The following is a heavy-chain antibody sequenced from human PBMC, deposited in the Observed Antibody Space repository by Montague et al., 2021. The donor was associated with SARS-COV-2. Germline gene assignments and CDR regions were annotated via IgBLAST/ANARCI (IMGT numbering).Heavy chain of an antibody. J-gene: IGHJ4*02. Sequence: SETLSLTCTVSDGSVISTYPHWHWVRQSPGRGLEWIGGYLFHIDTADYNASLGSRVTISVDTSKNQFSLKLTSVTAADTAVYHCTRGIDSYKTGYWGQGIQVTVSS. CDR2: LFHIDTA. CDR3: TRGIDSYKTGY. V-gene: IGHV4-61*01. CDR1: DGSVISTYPH. D-gene: IGHD6-13*01.